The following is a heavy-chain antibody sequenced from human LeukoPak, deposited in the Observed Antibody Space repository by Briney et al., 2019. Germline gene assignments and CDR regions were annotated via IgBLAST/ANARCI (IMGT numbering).Heavy chain of an antibody. D-gene: IGHD5-24*01. Sequence: SETLSLTCTVSGGSISSYYWSWIRRPPGKGLEWIGYIYYSGSTNYNPSLKSRVTISVDTSKNQFSLKLSSVTAADTAVYYCARDLDGSDAFDIWGQGTMVTVSS. J-gene: IGHJ3*02. CDR3: ARDLDGSDAFDI. V-gene: IGHV4-59*01. CDR1: GGSISSYY. CDR2: IYYSGST.